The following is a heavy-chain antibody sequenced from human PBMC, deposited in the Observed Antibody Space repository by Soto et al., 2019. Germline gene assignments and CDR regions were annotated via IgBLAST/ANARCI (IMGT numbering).Heavy chain of an antibody. J-gene: IGHJ6*02. V-gene: IGHV3-21*01. Sequence: EVQLVESGGGLVKPGGSLRLSCAASGFTFSSYSMNWVRQAPGKGLEWVSSISSSSSYIYYADSVKGRFTISRDNAKNSLYLQMNSLRAEDTAVYYCARDGGLRFLVPTGGMDVWGQGTTVTVSS. CDR2: ISSSSSYI. CDR1: GFTFSSYS. D-gene: IGHD3-3*01. CDR3: ARDGGLRFLVPTGGMDV.